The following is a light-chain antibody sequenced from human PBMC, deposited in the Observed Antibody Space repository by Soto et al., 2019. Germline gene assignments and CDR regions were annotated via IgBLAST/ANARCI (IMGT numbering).Light chain of an antibody. V-gene: IGKV3-15*01. CDR1: ESVSSN. J-gene: IGKJ5*01. CDR2: GAS. CDR3: QQYHNWPPIT. Sequence: VMTQSPATLSVSPGERATLSCRASESVSSNLAWYQQRPGQAPRLLIYGASTRATDTPVRFRGSGSGTEFTLTISSLQSEDFAVYYCQQYHNWPPITFGQGTRLEIK.